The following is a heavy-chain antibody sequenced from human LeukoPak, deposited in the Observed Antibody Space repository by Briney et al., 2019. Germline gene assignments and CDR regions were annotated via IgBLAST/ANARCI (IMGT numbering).Heavy chain of an antibody. CDR3: AARLLRYFDLVDY. CDR1: GYSISSGYY. J-gene: IGHJ4*02. V-gene: IGHV4-38-2*02. D-gene: IGHD3-9*01. Sequence: SETLSLTCTVSGYSISSGYYWGWIRQPPGKGLEWIGSIYHSGSTYYNPSLKSRVTISVDTSKNQFSLKLSSVTAADTAVYYCAARLLRYFDLVDYWGQGTLVTVSS. CDR2: IYHSGST.